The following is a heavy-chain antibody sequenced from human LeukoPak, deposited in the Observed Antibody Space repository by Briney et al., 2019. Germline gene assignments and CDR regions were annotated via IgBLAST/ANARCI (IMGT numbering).Heavy chain of an antibody. CDR2: ISGSGGST. J-gene: IGHJ3*01. Sequence: GGSLRLSCAASGFTFGSYAMSWVRQAPGKGLEWVSTISGSGGSTYYADSVKGRFTISRDNSKNSLYLQMNSLRAEDTAVYYCAKSLASGWYTAWGQGTMVTVSS. CDR3: AKSLASGWYTA. CDR1: GFTFGSYA. V-gene: IGHV3-23*01. D-gene: IGHD6-19*01.